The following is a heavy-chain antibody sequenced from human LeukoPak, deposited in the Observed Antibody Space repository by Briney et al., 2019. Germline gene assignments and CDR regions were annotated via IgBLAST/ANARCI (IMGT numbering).Heavy chain of an antibody. Sequence: ASVKVSCKASGYTFTSYDINWVRQATGQGLEWMGWMNPNSGNTGYAQKFQGRVTMTRNTSISTAYMELSSLRSDDTAVYYCARSPRRYCSSTSCYSHFDYWGQGTLVTVSS. CDR3: ARSPRRYCSSTSCYSHFDY. J-gene: IGHJ4*02. D-gene: IGHD2-2*01. CDR2: MNPNSGNT. V-gene: IGHV1-8*01. CDR1: GYTFTSYD.